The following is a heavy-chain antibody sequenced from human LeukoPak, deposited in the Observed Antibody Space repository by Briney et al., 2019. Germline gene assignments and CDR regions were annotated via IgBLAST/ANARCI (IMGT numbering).Heavy chain of an antibody. CDR2: INHSGST. J-gene: IGHJ4*02. CDR3: ARGKRAVAGTGDDY. Sequence: SETLSLTCAVYGGSFSGYYWSWIRQPPGKGLEWIGEINHSGSTNYNPSLKSRVTISVDTSKNQFSLKLSSVTAADTAVYYCARGKRAVAGTGDDYWGQGTLVTVSS. V-gene: IGHV4-34*01. D-gene: IGHD6-19*01. CDR1: GGSFSGYY.